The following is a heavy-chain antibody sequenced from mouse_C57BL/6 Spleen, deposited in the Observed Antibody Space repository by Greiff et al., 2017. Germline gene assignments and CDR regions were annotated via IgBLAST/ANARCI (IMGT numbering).Heavy chain of an antibody. D-gene: IGHD2-3*01. Sequence: QVQLQQSGAELVMPGASVKLSCKASGYTFTSYWMHWVKQRPGQGLEWIGEIDPSDSYTNYNQKFKGKSTLTVDKSSSTAYMQLSSLTSEDSAVYYCARWFLGRNYAMDYWGQGTSVTVSS. CDR2: IDPSDSYT. J-gene: IGHJ4*01. CDR1: GYTFTSYW. CDR3: ARWFLGRNYAMDY. V-gene: IGHV1-69*01.